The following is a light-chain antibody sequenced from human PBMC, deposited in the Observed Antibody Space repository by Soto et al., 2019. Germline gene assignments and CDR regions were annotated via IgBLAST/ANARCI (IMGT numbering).Light chain of an antibody. CDR3: QSYDSSLSGRV. CDR1: SSNIGAGYD. Sequence: QSVLTQPPSVSGAPGQGVTTSCTGSSSNIGAGYDVHWYQQLPGTAPKVLISGNTNRPSGVPDRFSGSKSGTSASLAITGLQVEDEADYFCQSYDSSLSGRVFGGGTQLTVL. V-gene: IGLV1-40*01. CDR2: GNT. J-gene: IGLJ2*01.